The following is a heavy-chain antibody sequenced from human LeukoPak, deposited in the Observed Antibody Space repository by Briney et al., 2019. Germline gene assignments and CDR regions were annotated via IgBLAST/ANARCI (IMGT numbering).Heavy chain of an antibody. CDR1: GFTFSSNA. V-gene: IGHV3-23*01. CDR3: ARGETSVTSYLNF. CDR2: ITGSGGST. J-gene: IGHJ4*02. D-gene: IGHD4-17*01. Sequence: PGGSLRLSCAASGFTFSSNAMSWVRQAPGKGLEWVSYITGSGGSTLYADSVKGRFTVSRDNSKNTLYLQMNSLRDEDTAVYYCARGETSVTSYLNFWGQGALVTVSS.